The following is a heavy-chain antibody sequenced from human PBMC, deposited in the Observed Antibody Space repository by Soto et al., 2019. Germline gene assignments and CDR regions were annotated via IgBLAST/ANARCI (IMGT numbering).Heavy chain of an antibody. CDR3: ARSILAWYDSSGSLGVFDI. D-gene: IGHD3-22*01. CDR2: IYPGDSDT. J-gene: IGHJ3*02. CDR1: GYSFTSYS. Sequence: PGESLKISFKGSGYSFTSYSIGWVRQMPVKGLEWMGIIYPGDSDTRYSPSFQGQVTISADKSISTAYLQWSSLKASDTAMYYCARSILAWYDSSGSLGVFDIWGKGTMVTV. V-gene: IGHV5-51*01.